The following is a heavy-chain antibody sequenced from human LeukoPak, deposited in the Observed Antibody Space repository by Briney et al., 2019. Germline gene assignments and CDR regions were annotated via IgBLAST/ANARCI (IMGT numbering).Heavy chain of an antibody. J-gene: IGHJ6*04. Sequence: GRSLRLSCAASGFTFSSYGMHWVRQAPGKGLEWVAVISYDGSNKYYADSVKGRFTISRDNSKNTLYLQMNSLRAEDTAVYYCAKSPAYCSSTSCYYYYYYGMDVWGKGTTVTVSS. CDR1: GFTFSSYG. CDR2: ISYDGSNK. V-gene: IGHV3-30*18. CDR3: AKSPAYCSSTSCYYYYYYGMDV. D-gene: IGHD2-2*01.